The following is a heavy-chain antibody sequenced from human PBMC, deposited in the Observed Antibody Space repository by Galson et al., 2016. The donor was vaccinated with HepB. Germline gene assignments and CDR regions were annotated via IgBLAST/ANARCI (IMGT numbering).Heavy chain of an antibody. V-gene: IGHV3-49*04. J-gene: IGHJ4*02. CDR3: TQNWNHAEQS. CDR2: INTEENGGMA. D-gene: IGHD1-14*01. Sequence: SLRLSCAASGFTFANFAMSWVRQAPGKGLEWVGFINTEENGGMAHYAASVRGRFTLSRDDSKSIAYLQMNSLKTEDTAMYYCTQNWNHAEQSWGQGTLVTVSS. CDR1: GFTFANFA.